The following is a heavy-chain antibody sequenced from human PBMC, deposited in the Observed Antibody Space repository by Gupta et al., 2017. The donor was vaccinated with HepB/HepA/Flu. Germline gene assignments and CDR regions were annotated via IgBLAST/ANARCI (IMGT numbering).Heavy chain of an antibody. Sequence: QVQLQESGPGLVKPSETLSLTCTVSGGSISSYYWSWIRQPPGKGLEWIGYIYYSGSTNYNPSLKSRVTISVDTSKNQFSLKLSSVTAADTAVYYCARHSLYYSGSYYATLVYAFDIWGQGTMVTVSS. J-gene: IGHJ3*02. CDR2: IYYSGST. CDR1: GGSISSYY. D-gene: IGHD1-26*01. CDR3: ARHSLYYSGSYYATLVYAFDI. V-gene: IGHV4-59*08.